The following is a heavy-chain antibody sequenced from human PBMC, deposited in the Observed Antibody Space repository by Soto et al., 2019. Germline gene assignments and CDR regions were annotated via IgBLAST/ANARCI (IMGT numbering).Heavy chain of an antibody. CDR1: GFTFSSYS. J-gene: IGHJ4*02. CDR2: SSPSGNTV. Sequence: GSLRLSCAATGFTFSSYSMNWVRQTPGKGLEWISYSSPSGNTVYYADSVKGRFTISRDNARNSLYLQMNTLRDEDTAVYYCAREPLDYWGQGT. V-gene: IGHV3-48*02. CDR3: AREPLDY.